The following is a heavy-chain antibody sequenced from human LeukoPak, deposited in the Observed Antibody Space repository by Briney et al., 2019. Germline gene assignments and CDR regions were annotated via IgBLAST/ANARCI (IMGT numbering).Heavy chain of an antibody. J-gene: IGHJ4*02. CDR2: IKQDGSEK. V-gene: IGHV3-7*01. D-gene: IGHD3-10*01. Sequence: PGGSLRLSCAASGFTFSSYWMSWVRQAPGKGLEWVANIKQDGSEKYYVDSVKGRFTISRDNAKNSLYLQMNSLRAEDTAVYYCAGESEWFGELFSFGFDYWGQGTLVTVSS. CDR3: AGESEWFGELFSFGFDY. CDR1: GFTFSSYW.